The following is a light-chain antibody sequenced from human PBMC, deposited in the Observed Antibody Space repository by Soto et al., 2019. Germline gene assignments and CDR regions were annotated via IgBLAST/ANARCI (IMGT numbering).Light chain of an antibody. V-gene: IGKV3-15*01. Sequence: EIVLTQSPATLSVSTCERATLSCRASQSVSSNLAWYQQRPGQTPRLLIYDGSNRATGIPARFSGSGSGTEFTLTISSLESEDYAVYYCQQYSSWPPWTFGQGTKV. J-gene: IGKJ1*01. CDR1: QSVSSN. CDR3: QQYSSWPPWT. CDR2: DGS.